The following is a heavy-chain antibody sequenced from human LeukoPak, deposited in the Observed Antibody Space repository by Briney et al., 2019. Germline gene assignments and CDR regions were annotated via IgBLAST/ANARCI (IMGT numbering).Heavy chain of an antibody. CDR2: IRYDGINK. Sequence: GGSLRLSCAASGFTFNIYGMHWVRQAPGKGLEWVSFIRYDGINKYYADSVKGRFTIPRDNSQNTLFLQMNSLTTEDTAVYYCAKDGRGGSYYVGYWGQGTLVTVSS. CDR3: AKDGRGGSYYVGY. J-gene: IGHJ4*02. CDR1: GFTFNIYG. D-gene: IGHD1-26*01. V-gene: IGHV3-30*02.